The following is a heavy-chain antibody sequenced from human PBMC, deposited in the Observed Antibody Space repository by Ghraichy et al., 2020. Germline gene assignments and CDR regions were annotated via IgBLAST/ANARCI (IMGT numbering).Heavy chain of an antibody. J-gene: IGHJ6*02. V-gene: IGHV4-4*09. CDR3: ARHGFGYSYGYLYYYYGMDV. CDR2: IYTSGST. CDR1: GGSISSYY. D-gene: IGHD5-18*01. Sequence: SETLSLTCTVSGGSISSYYWSWIRQPPGKGLEWIGYIYTSGSTNYNPSLKSRVTISVDTSKNQFSLKLSSVTAADTAVYYCARHGFGYSYGYLYYYYGMDVWGQGTTVTVSS.